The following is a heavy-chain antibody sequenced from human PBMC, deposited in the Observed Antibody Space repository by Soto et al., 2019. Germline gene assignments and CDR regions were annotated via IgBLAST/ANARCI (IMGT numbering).Heavy chain of an antibody. CDR2: IVPIFGA. CDR1: GGTFSNYG. Sequence: QVQLVQSGAEVKKPGSSVNVSCKSSGGTFSNYGFSWVRQAPGQGLECMGVIVPIFGAEHPQKILGRVTITADDSNNTVFMELRGLGSEDTAVCYCARVGRGYEGGGYCRGHLLGQGTTVNVSS. D-gene: IGHD2-2*03. CDR3: ARVGRGYEGGGYCRGHL. J-gene: IGHJ6*02. V-gene: IGHV1-69*12.